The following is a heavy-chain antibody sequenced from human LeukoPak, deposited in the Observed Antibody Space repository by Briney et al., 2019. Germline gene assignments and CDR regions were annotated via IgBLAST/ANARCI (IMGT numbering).Heavy chain of an antibody. V-gene: IGHV3-30-3*01. Sequence: PGRSLRLSCAASGFTFSSYAMHWVRQAPGKGLEWVAVISYDGSNKYYADSVRGRFTISRDNSKNTLYLQMNSLRAEDTAVYYCAMVTTVNAEFQYYYGMDVWGQGTTVTVSS. D-gene: IGHD4-11*01. CDR2: ISYDGSNK. J-gene: IGHJ6*02. CDR1: GFTFSSYA. CDR3: AMVTTVNAEFQYYYGMDV.